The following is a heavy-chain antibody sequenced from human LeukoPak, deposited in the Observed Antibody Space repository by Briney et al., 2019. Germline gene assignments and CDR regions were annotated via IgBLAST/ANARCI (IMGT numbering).Heavy chain of an antibody. Sequence: GGSLRLSCAASGFSFSSYEMNWVRQAPGKGLEWVSYISSSGSSIYNADSVKGRFTISRDNAKNSLYLQMNSLRAEDTAVYYCARGYYYGSGTPGPFDPWGQGTLVTVSS. J-gene: IGHJ5*02. CDR3: ARGYYYGSGTPGPFDP. CDR1: GFSFSSYE. CDR2: ISSSGSSI. V-gene: IGHV3-48*03. D-gene: IGHD3-10*01.